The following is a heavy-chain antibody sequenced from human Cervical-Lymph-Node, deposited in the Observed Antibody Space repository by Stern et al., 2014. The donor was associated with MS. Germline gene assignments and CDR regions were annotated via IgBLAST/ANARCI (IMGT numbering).Heavy chain of an antibody. V-gene: IGHV1-69*01. J-gene: IGHJ4*02. D-gene: IGHD6-13*01. CDR3: ARDQGGIAAN. Sequence: QVQLVQSGAEVKKPGSSVKVSCKASGDTFSMDTISWVRQAPGQGLEWMGGTFPMFGTSNYAQKFHGRVTTTADESTNTAYMELSGLTSEDTAVYFCARDQGGIAANWGQGTLVTVSS. CDR2: TFPMFGTS. CDR1: GDTFSMDT.